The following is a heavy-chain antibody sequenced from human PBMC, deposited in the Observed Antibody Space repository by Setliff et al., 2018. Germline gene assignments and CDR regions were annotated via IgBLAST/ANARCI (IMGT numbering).Heavy chain of an antibody. J-gene: IGHJ5*02. D-gene: IGHD6-19*01. CDR2: ISWNGGRT. CDR3: ARDLEVAVASGHCFDP. V-gene: IGHV3-20*04. Sequence: GGSLRLSCAASGFTFNNYAMAWVRQAPGKGLEWVSDISWNGGRTNYADSVKGRFTISRDNAKNFPYLQMNSLRGDDTAFYYCARDLEVAVASGHCFDPWGQGTLVTVSS. CDR1: GFTFNNYA.